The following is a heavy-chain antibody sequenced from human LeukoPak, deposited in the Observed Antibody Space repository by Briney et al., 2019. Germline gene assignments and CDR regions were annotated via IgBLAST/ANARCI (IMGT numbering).Heavy chain of an antibody. J-gene: IGHJ6*02. Sequence: SETLSLTCAVYGGSFSGYYWSWIRQAPGKGLEWIGEINHSGSTNYNPSLKSRVTISVDTPKNQFSLKLSSVTAADTAVYYCARGTHSRYYYYYYGMDVWGQGTTVTVSS. CDR2: INHSGST. D-gene: IGHD3-16*02. CDR1: GGSFSGYY. CDR3: ARGTHSRYYYYYYGMDV. V-gene: IGHV4-34*01.